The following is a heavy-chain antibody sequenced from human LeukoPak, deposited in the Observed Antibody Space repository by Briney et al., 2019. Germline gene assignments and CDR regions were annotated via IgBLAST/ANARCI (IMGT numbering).Heavy chain of an antibody. D-gene: IGHD5-12*01. CDR3: ARGSGGGYGYFDY. CDR1: GFTFSSHD. CDR2: ISYDGGKK. J-gene: IGHJ4*02. V-gene: IGHV3-30*03. Sequence: GGSLRLSCAASGFTFSSHDMHWVRQAPGKGLEWVAIISYDGGKKDYADSVKGRFTISRDNSKNTLYLQMNSLRAEDTAVYYCARGSGGGYGYFDYWGQGTLVTVSS.